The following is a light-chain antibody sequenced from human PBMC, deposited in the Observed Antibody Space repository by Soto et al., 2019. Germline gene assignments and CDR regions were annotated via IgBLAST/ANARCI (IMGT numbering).Light chain of an antibody. CDR1: SSDVGGYDY. Sequence: QSALTQPASVSGSPGQSITISCTVTSSDVGGYDYVSWYQQHPGKAPKLMIYDVSNRPSGVSNRFSGSKSANTASLTISGLQAEDETDYYCSSYTSSSTLVFGGGTKVTVL. V-gene: IGLV2-14*01. CDR3: SSYTSSSTLV. CDR2: DVS. J-gene: IGLJ2*01.